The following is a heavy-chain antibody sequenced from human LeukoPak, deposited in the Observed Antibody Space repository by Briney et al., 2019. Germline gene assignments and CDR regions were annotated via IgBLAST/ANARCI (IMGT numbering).Heavy chain of an antibody. CDR2: TYYRSKWYS. D-gene: IGHD1-14*01. Sequence: SQTLSLTCAISGDSVSSNSATWNWIRQSPSRGLEWLGRTYYRSKWYSDYAVSVKSRIAFDSDTSKNLFSLHLNSVTPEDTAVYYCAKTGAAFLLNDAFDIWGQGTMVTVSS. V-gene: IGHV6-1*01. CDR1: GDSVSSNSAT. J-gene: IGHJ3*02. CDR3: AKTGAAFLLNDAFDI.